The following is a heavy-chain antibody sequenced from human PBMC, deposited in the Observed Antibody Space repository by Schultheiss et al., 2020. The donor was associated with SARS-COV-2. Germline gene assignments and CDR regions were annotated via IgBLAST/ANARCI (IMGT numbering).Heavy chain of an antibody. CDR3: ARVGWELPQGAFDI. J-gene: IGHJ3*02. V-gene: IGHV4-34*01. Sequence: SETLSLTCAVYGGSFSGYYWSWIRQPPGKGLEWIGEINHSGSTNYNPSLKSRVTISVDTSKNQFSLKLSSVTAADTAVYYCARVGWELPQGAFDIWGQGTMVTVSS. CDR1: GGSFSGYY. CDR2: INHSGST. D-gene: IGHD1-26*01.